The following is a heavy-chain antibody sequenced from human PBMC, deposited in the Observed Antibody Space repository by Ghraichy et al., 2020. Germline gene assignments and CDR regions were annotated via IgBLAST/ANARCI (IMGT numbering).Heavy chain of an antibody. J-gene: IGHJ3*01. D-gene: IGHD6-19*01. CDR3: AKESVAGVSDAGDAFDG. CDR1: GFNFSIYA. V-gene: IGHV3-23*01. CDR2: ISGSGGHT. Sequence: GGSLRLSCVASSGFNFSIYAMSWVRQAPGKGLEWVSAISGSGGHTYYADSVKGRFTISRDNSKNTLYVQMTSLRAEDTAVYYCAKESVAGVSDAGDAFDGWGQGTLVTVSA.